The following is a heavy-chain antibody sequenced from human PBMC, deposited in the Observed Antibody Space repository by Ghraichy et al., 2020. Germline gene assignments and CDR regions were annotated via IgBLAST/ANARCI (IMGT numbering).Heavy chain of an antibody. V-gene: IGHV3-7*01. D-gene: IGHD2-21*02. CDR1: GFAYNSYW. CDR2: IKYDGSAE. Sequence: ETLSLTCAASGFAYNSYWMNWVRRAPGKGLEWVAYIKYDGSAEYYVDSVKGRFAISRDNAKNSLFLQMNSLRAEDTAVYYCARGWGRFDYWGQGTLVTVSS. CDR3: ARGWGRFDY. J-gene: IGHJ4*02.